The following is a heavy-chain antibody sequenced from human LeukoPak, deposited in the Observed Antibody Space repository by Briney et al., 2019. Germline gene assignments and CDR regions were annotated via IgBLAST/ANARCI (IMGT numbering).Heavy chain of an antibody. CDR2: ISGSGGST. V-gene: IGHV3-23*01. Sequence: GGSLRLSCAASGFTFSSYAMSWVRPAPGKGLEWVSAISGSGGSTYYADSVKGRFTISRDNSKNTLYLQMNSLRAEDTAVYYCAKDSEGHGDYVLGDAFDIWGQGTMVAVSS. CDR3: AKDSEGHGDYVLGDAFDI. J-gene: IGHJ3*02. CDR1: GFTFSSYA. D-gene: IGHD4-17*01.